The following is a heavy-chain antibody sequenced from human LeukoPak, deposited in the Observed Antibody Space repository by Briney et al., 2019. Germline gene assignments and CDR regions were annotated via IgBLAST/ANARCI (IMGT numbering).Heavy chain of an antibody. D-gene: IGHD3-16*01. CDR3: AKDTPLCYFDY. V-gene: IGHV4-39*07. Sequence: PSETLSLTCTVSGGSISSSSYYWGWIRQPPGKGLEWIGSIFYSGSTYYNPSLKSRVTVSLDTSKNQFSLKLSSVTAADTAVYYCAKDTPLCYFDYWGQGTLVTVSS. CDR1: GGSISSSSYY. CDR2: IFYSGST. J-gene: IGHJ4*02.